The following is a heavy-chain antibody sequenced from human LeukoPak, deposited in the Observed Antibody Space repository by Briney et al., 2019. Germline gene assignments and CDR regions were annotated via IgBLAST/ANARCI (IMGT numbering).Heavy chain of an antibody. V-gene: IGHV3-30*03. J-gene: IGHJ4*02. CDR3: ARDFGGALDY. Sequence: PGRSLRLSCEASGFTFSTYGMHWVRQAPGKGLEWVAVISYDERNKYYADSVKGRLTISRDNSKNTLYLQMNSLRAEDTAVYYCARDFGGALDYWGQGTLVTVSS. CDR2: ISYDERNK. D-gene: IGHD3-16*01. CDR1: GFTFSTYG.